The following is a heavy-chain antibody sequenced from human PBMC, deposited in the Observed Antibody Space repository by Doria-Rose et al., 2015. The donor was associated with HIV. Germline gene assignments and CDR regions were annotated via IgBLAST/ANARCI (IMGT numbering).Heavy chain of an antibody. D-gene: IGHD6-13*01. CDR2: IFSDDER. CDR1: GVSLSSPGMG. CDR3: ARIKSSRWYHKYYFDF. J-gene: IGHJ4*02. V-gene: IGHV2-26*01. Sequence: QVTLKESGPVLVKPTETLTLTCTVSGVSLSSPGMGVSWIRQPPGKALERLANIFSDDERSYKTSLKSRLTISRGTYKSQVVLTMPDMDPVDTATYYCARIKSSRWYHKYYFDFWGQGTLVIVSA.